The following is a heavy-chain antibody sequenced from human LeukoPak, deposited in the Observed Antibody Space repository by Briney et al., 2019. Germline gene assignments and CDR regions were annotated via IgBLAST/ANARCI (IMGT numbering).Heavy chain of an antibody. J-gene: IGHJ3*02. D-gene: IGHD2-2*01. CDR1: GGSISSGAYY. CDR2: IYFSESS. CDR3: ASVRCTSSSCYQGGFDI. V-gene: IGHV4-31*03. Sequence: TSQTLSLTCTVSGGSISSGAYYCTWLRQHPGKGLEWIGYIYFSESSSYNSSLKRRSSISLDTSQNQFSLKLSSVTAADTAVYYCASVRCTSSSCYQGGFDIWGQGTMVTVSS.